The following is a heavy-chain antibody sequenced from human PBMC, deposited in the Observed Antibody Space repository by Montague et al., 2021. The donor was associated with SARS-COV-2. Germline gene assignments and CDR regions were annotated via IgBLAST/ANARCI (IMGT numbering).Heavy chain of an antibody. CDR2: GKT. J-gene: IGHJ3*02. V-gene: IGHV4-39*01. D-gene: IGHD5-12*01. CDR3: ARHGDSSYEPDGFHI. Sequence: GKTFYNPSLKSRVTISVDTSKNQFSLRVSGVTAEDTTVYFCARHGDSSYEPDGFHIWGQGKRVTVSS.